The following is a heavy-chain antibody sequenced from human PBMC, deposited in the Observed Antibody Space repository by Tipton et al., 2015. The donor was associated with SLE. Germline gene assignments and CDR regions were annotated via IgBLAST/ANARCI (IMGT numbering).Heavy chain of an antibody. J-gene: IGHJ4*02. CDR2: IYPGDSGT. CDR3: AREVVTPTLDY. D-gene: IGHD4-23*01. Sequence: VQLVQSGAEVKKPGESLKISCQVSGYTFTNYWIGWVRQMPGKGLEWMGVIYPGDSGTRYSPSFQGQVTFSADKSISTAYLQWRSLKASDTAIYYCAREVVTPTLDYWGQGTLVTVSS. V-gene: IGHV5-51*03. CDR1: GYTFTNYW.